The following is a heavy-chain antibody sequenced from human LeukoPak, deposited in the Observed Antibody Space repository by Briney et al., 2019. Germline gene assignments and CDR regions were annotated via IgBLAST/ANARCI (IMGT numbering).Heavy chain of an antibody. J-gene: IGHJ4*02. CDR3: ARYIAVAGIRYFDY. V-gene: IGHV4-59*08. CDR1: GGSISSYY. D-gene: IGHD6-19*01. CDR2: IYYSGST. Sequence: WETLSLTCTVSGGSISSYYWSWIRQPPGKGLEWIGYIYYSGSTNYNPSLKSRVTISVDTSKNQFSLKLSTVTAADTAVYYCARYIAVAGIRYFDYWGQGTLVTVSS.